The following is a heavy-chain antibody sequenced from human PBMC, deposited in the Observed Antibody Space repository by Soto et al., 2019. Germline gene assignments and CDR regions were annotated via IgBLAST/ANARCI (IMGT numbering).Heavy chain of an antibody. CDR3: AKGGATTYYYGMDV. CDR2: ISGSGGST. CDR1: GFTFSGYA. D-gene: IGHD1-26*01. Sequence: GGSQRRSCAASGFTFSGYAMSWVRQDPGKGLEWVSAISGSGGSTYYADSVKGRFTISRDNSKNTLYLQMNSLRAEDTAVYYCAKGGATTYYYGMDVWGQGNTVTGS. V-gene: IGHV3-23*01. J-gene: IGHJ6*02.